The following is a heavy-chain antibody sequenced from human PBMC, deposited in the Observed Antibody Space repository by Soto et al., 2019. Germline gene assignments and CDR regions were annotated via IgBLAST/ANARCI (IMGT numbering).Heavy chain of an antibody. CDR1: GYPFSNYA. V-gene: IGHV1-3*05. Sequence: QVQLVQSGAEEKKPGASVKVSCKASGYPFSNYAMHWVRQAPGQGLEWMGWINAGNGNSNYSQKFQGRVTITRDTSANTAYMELDSLRSEDTAVYYCATSTYCSSSTCYQWYGMDVWGQGTTVTVSS. CDR3: ATSTYCSSSTCYQWYGMDV. D-gene: IGHD2-2*01. J-gene: IGHJ6*02. CDR2: INAGNGNS.